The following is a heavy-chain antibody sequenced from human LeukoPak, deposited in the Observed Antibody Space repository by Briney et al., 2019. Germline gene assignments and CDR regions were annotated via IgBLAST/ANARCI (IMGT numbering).Heavy chain of an antibody. J-gene: IGHJ4*02. D-gene: IGHD3-10*01. CDR3: ARDRRRGSNYFDY. V-gene: IGHV3-23*01. CDR2: ISNSGSST. CDR1: GFTFSSYA. Sequence: GGSLRLSCVASGFTFSSYAMSWVRQAPGKGLEWVSGISNSGSSTYYTDSVKGRFTISRDNSKNTLYLQMNSLRDEDTAVFYCARDRRRGSNYFDYWGQGTLVTVSS.